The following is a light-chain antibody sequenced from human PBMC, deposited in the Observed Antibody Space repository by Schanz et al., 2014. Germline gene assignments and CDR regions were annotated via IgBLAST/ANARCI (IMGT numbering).Light chain of an antibody. CDR1: SSDVGSYNL. CDR2: DVS. CDR3: SSYTTITTAVV. Sequence: QSALTQPASVSGSPGQSITISCTGTSSDVGSYNLVSWYQQHPGKAPKLMIYDVSKQPSGVPDRFSGSKSGNMASMTISGLQAEDEADYYCSSYTTITTAVVFGGGTKLTVL. V-gene: IGLV2-14*02. J-gene: IGLJ3*02.